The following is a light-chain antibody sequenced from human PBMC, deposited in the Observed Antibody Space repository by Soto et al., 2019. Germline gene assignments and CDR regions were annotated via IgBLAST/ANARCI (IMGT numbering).Light chain of an antibody. CDR1: QSVXSD. Sequence: LLTQSPATLSLAPGERATLACRASQSVXSDFGWYQRKPGQAPRFLIYXASNRDTVIPDMFSGSGCGNDFIITVSLLAEEYAEVYYCQQYCCPGTFGQGTKVDI. CDR2: XAS. CDR3: QQYCCPGT. J-gene: IGKJ1*01. V-gene: IGKV3-11*01.